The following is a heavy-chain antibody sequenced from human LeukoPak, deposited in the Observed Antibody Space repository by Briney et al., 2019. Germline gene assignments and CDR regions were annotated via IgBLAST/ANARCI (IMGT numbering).Heavy chain of an antibody. Sequence: GRSLRLSCAASRFTFSTHAMHWVRQAPGKGLEWVAVISYDGRNKYYADSVKGRFTISRDNSKNTLYLQMNSLRAEDTAVYYCARGELTRTVIWGQGTMVTVSS. V-gene: IGHV3-30*04. CDR3: ARGELTRTVI. D-gene: IGHD1-7*01. CDR2: ISYDGRNK. CDR1: RFTFSTHA. J-gene: IGHJ3*02.